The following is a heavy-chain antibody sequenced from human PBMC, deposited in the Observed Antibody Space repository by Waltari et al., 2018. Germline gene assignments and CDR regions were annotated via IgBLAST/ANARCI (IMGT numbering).Heavy chain of an antibody. CDR2: ISGSGGST. V-gene: IGHV3-23*01. Sequence: EVQLLESGGGLVQPGGSLRLSCAASGFTFSSYAMSWVRQAPGKGLEWVSAISGSGGSTYYADSVKGRFTISRDNAKNSLYLQMNSLRAEDTAVYYCARAVPAVLWFREFTNDPDYWGQGTLVTVSS. D-gene: IGHD3-10*01. J-gene: IGHJ4*02. CDR1: GFTFSSYA. CDR3: ARAVPAVLWFREFTNDPDY.